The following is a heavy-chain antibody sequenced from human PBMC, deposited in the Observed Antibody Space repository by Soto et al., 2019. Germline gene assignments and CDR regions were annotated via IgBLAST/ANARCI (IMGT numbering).Heavy chain of an antibody. CDR1: GYPYTIYN. CDR3: ATSITIFRVDYYYGMAV. J-gene: IGHJ6*02. V-gene: IGHV1-24*01. CDR2: FDPEDVET. Sequence: KASGYPYTIYNMLWVRQATGNGLEWMGGFDPEDVETIYAQKFQGRVTMTEDTSTDTAYMELSSLRSEDTAVYYFATSITIFRVDYYYGMAVWGQATTVTGFS. D-gene: IGHD3-3*01.